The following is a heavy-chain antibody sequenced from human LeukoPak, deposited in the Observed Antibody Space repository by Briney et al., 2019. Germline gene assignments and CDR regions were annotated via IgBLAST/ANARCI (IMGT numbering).Heavy chain of an antibody. CDR1: GYTFTSYG. CDR2: ISAYNGNT. Sequence: GASVKVSCKASGYTFTSYGISWVRQAPGQGLEWMGWISAYNGNTNYAQKLQGRVTMTTDTSTSTAYMELRSLRSDDTAVYYCARDSVVTWGYFDGFYYYYMDVWGKGTTVTVSS. J-gene: IGHJ6*03. CDR3: ARDSVVTWGYFDGFYYYYMDV. V-gene: IGHV1-18*01. D-gene: IGHD3-16*01.